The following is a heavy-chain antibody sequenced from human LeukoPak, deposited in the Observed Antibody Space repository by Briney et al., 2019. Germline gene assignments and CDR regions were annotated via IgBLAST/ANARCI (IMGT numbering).Heavy chain of an antibody. CDR1: GYTFTGYY. CDR2: INPNSGGT. J-gene: IGHJ4*02. V-gene: IGHV1-2*02. D-gene: IGHD1-26*01. CDR3: ARDQALGGSYTPLVYFDY. Sequence: ASVKVSCKASGYTFTGYYMHWVRQAPGQGLDWMGWINPNSGGTNYAQKFHGRVTMTMDTSIRTAYMELSRLRSDDTAVYYCARDQALGGSYTPLVYFDYWGQGTLVTVSS.